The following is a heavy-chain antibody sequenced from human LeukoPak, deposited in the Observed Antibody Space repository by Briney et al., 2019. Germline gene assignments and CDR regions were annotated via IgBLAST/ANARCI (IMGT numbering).Heavy chain of an antibody. CDR3: ARLGAGEGYYYGMDV. CDR2: INPNSGGT. V-gene: IGHV1-2*02. D-gene: IGHD4/OR15-4a*01. CDR1: GYTFTGYY. J-gene: IGHJ6*02. Sequence: ASVKVSCKASGYTFTGYYMHWVRQAPGQGLEWMGWINPNSGGTNYAQKFQGRVTMTRDTSISTAYMELSSLRSEDTAVYYCARLGAGEGYYYGMDVWGQGTTVTVSS.